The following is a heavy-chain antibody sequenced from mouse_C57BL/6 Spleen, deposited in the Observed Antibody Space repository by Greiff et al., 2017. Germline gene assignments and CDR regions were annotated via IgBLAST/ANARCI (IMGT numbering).Heavy chain of an antibody. Sequence: QVQLQQPGAELVKPGASVKLSCKASGYTFTSYWMHWVKQRPGQGLEWIGMIHPNSGSTNYNEKFKSKATLTVDKSSSTAYMQLSSLTSEDSAVXYCASPYYYGSSYDWYFDVWGTGTTVTVSS. CDR1: GYTFTSYW. J-gene: IGHJ1*03. CDR2: IHPNSGST. D-gene: IGHD1-1*01. CDR3: ASPYYYGSSYDWYFDV. V-gene: IGHV1-64*01.